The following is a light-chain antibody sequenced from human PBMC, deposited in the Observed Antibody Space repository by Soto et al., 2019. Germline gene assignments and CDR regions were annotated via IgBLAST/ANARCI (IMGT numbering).Light chain of an antibody. CDR2: GAS. Sequence: EILLTQSPGTLSLSPGERATLSCRASQSVTNDYLAWFQQKPGQAPRLLIYGASSRATGIPDRFSGSGSGTDFTLTISRLEPEDFAVYYCQQYGSSPYTFGQGTKLEIK. CDR1: QSVTNDY. J-gene: IGKJ2*01. CDR3: QQYGSSPYT. V-gene: IGKV3-20*01.